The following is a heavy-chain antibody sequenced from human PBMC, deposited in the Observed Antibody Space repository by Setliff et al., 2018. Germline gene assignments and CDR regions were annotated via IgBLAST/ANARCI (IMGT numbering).Heavy chain of an antibody. J-gene: IGHJ6*02. CDR2: IYYSGST. V-gene: IGHV4-39*07. CDR3: ARVSMLAAAGYYSYYYGMDV. D-gene: IGHD6-13*01. CDR1: GGSISGRLYY. Sequence: SETLSLTCTVSGGSISGRLYYWGWIRQPPGKGLEWIGTIYYSGSTYYNPSLKSRVTISVDTSKNQFSLKLSSVTAADTAVYYCARVSMLAAAGYYSYYYGMDVWGQGTTGTSP.